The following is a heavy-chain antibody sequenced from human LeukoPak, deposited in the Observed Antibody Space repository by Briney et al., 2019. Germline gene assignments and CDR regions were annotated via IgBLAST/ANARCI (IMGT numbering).Heavy chain of an antibody. V-gene: IGHV3-66*01. CDR3: ARDLEAANTYYFDY. CDR1: GFTFSIYW. CDR2: ISSAGTT. D-gene: IGHD6-13*01. J-gene: IGHJ4*02. Sequence: PGGSLRLSCAASGFTFSIYWMSWVRQAPGKGLEWVSIISSAGTTYYADSVKGRFTISRDNSKNTVYLQVNSLRDEDTAVYYCARDLEAANTYYFDYWGQGTMVTVSS.